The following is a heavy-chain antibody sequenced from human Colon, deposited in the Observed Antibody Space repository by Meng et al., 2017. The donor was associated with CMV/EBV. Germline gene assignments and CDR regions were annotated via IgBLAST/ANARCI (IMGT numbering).Heavy chain of an antibody. Sequence: GESLKISCAASGFTFSNYWMSWVRQTPGKGLEWVANIKQDGSDIFYLESVKGRFTISRDNAKNSLHLQMNSLTAEDTALYYCARLNSPKSPDVLTSYYSPCDSWGQGTLVTVSS. CDR1: GFTFSNYW. V-gene: IGHV3-7*01. D-gene: IGHD3-9*01. J-gene: IGHJ4*02. CDR2: IKQDGSDI. CDR3: ARLNSPKSPDVLTSYYSPCDS.